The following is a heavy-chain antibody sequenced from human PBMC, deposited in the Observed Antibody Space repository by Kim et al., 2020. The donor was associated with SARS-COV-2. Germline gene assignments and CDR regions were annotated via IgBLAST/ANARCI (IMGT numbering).Heavy chain of an antibody. D-gene: IGHD6-19*01. CDR2: IDNNNGNP. CDR3: AREEGGWFTY. CDR1: GYNFNIYS. Sequence: ASVKVSCKASGYNFNIYSMNWVRQAPGQGLEWMGCIDNNNGNPTYAPGFAGRFVFSLDTSDSVAYLQINNLKAEDTAVYYCAREEGGWFTYWGQGTLVTV. V-gene: IGHV7-4-1*04. J-gene: IGHJ4*02.